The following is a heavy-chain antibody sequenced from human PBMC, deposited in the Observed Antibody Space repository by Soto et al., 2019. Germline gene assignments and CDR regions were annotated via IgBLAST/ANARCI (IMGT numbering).Heavy chain of an antibody. CDR2: ISGSVGST. Sequence: GGSLRLSCTASGFTFSDHGMHWVRQAPGKGLEWVASISGSVGSTYYADSVKGRFTISRDNSKNTLYLQMNSLRAEDTAVYYCAKDSDFWSGPIDYWGQGTLVTVSS. J-gene: IGHJ4*02. D-gene: IGHD3-3*01. V-gene: IGHV3-23*01. CDR3: AKDSDFWSGPIDY. CDR1: GFTFSDHG.